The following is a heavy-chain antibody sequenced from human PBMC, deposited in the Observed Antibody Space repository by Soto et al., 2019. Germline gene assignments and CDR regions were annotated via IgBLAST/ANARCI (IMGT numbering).Heavy chain of an antibody. Sequence: SETLSLTCAVSGGSISSGGYSWSWIRQPPGKGLEWIGYIYHSGSTYYNPSLKSRVTISVDRSKNQFSLKLSSVTAADTAVYYCARTTYYYDSSALLNWGQGTLVTVS. D-gene: IGHD3-22*01. CDR2: IYHSGST. J-gene: IGHJ4*02. CDR3: ARTTYYYDSSALLN. V-gene: IGHV4-30-2*01. CDR1: GGSISSGGYS.